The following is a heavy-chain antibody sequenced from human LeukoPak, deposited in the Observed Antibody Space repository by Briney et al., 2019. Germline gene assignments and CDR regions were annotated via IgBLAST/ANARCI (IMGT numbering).Heavy chain of an antibody. V-gene: IGHV4-61*02. CDR1: GRSISSGSDY. CDR3: ARGSRYSSGYDYIDQ. J-gene: IGHJ4*02. Sequence: PSETLSLTCTVSGRSISSGSDYCSWIRQPAGKGLEWIGRSYSSGSTNYNPSLKSRVSISVDTSKNQFSLRLSSVTAADTAVYYCARGSRYSSGYDYIDQWGQGTLVTVSS. CDR2: SYSSGST. D-gene: IGHD3-22*01.